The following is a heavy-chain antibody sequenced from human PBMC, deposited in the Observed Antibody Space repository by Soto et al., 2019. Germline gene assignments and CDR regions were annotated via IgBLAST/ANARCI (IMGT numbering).Heavy chain of an antibody. CDR1: GGSFSGHS. J-gene: IGHJ5*01. CDR2: INHSGRA. Sequence: PSETLSLTGAVYGGSFSGHSWTWIRQSPGKGLEWIGDINHSGRANYSPSLKSRVTISLDTSKNQFSLTLSAVTAADTAMYYCSTRAYDTSGYYRFEPWGQGTLVTVSS. V-gene: IGHV4-34*01. CDR3: STRAYDTSGYYRFEP. D-gene: IGHD3-22*01.